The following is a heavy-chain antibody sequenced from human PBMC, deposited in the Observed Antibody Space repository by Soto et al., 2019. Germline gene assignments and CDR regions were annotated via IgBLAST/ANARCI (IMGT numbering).Heavy chain of an antibody. Sequence: ELQLVESGGGLVQPGGSLRLSCAAPGMPFSRYWMNWVRQAPGKGLEWVANIKQDGTENYYVDSVKGRVTISRDNAKSSMSLKLNSMRVDDTAVYHCAGGSGWVIEDWRQGILVTVSS. CDR2: IKQDGTEN. D-gene: IGHD6-19*01. J-gene: IGHJ4*02. CDR3: AGGSGWVIED. V-gene: IGHV3-7*04. CDR1: GMPFSRYW.